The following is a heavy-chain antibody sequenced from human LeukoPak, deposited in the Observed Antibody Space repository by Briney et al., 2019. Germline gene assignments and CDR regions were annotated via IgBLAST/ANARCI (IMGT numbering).Heavy chain of an antibody. CDR1: GYTFTSYY. CDR3: ARVTDYDILTGYETREDY. Sequence: ASVKVSCKASGYTFTSYYMHWVRQAPGQGLEWMGWISAYNGNTNYAQKLQGRVTMTTDTSTSTAYMELRSLRSDDTAVYYCARVTDYDILTGYETREDYWGQGTLVTVSS. J-gene: IGHJ4*02. V-gene: IGHV1-18*04. CDR2: ISAYNGNT. D-gene: IGHD3-9*01.